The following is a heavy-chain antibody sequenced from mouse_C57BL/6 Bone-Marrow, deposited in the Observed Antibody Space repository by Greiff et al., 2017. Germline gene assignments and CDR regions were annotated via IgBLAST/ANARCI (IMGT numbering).Heavy chain of an antibody. CDR1: GYTFTSYW. CDR3: ARSGVYGSSLYWYFDV. J-gene: IGHJ1*03. D-gene: IGHD1-1*01. CDR2: INPNNGGS. V-gene: IGHV1-53*01. Sequence: LQPPGTELVKPGASVKLSCKASGYTFTSYWMHWVKQRPGQGLEWIGNINPNNGGSNYNEKFKNKATLTVDKSSSTTYLQLSSLTSEDSAVYFCARSGVYGSSLYWYFDVWGTGTTVTVSS.